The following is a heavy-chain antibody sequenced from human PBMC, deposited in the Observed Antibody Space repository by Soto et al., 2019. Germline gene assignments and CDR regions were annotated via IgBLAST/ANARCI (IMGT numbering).Heavy chain of an antibody. V-gene: IGHV3-23*01. CDR3: SGLRRWVGATSDRAFDI. J-gene: IGHJ3*02. Sequence: EAQLLESGGDLVQPGGSLRLSCAASGFTFSSYAMSWVRQAPGKGLEWVSAISGSGGSTYYADSVKGRFTISRDNSKNTVLLEMNGLRADDTAVYYCSGLRRWVGATSDRAFDIWGQGTMVNVSS. D-gene: IGHD1-26*01. CDR1: GFTFSSYA. CDR2: ISGSGGST.